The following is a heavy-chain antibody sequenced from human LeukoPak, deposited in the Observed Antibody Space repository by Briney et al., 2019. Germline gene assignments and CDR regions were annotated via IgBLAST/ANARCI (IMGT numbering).Heavy chain of an antibody. Sequence: PSETLSLTCNVSGDSITSGGFYWAWIRQPPGKGLEWFATIYYSDTTYSNSPLKSRVTISVDTSKNQFSLKLGSVTTADTAVYYCARCLISIYGTLKWFDPWGQGTLVTVSS. CDR2: IYYSDTT. D-gene: IGHD3-10*01. J-gene: IGHJ5*02. CDR3: ARCLISIYGTLKWFDP. CDR1: GDSITSGGFY. V-gene: IGHV4-39*01.